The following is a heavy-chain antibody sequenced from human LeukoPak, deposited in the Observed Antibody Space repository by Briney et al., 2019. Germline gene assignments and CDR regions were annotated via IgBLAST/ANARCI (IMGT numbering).Heavy chain of an antibody. V-gene: IGHV3-23*01. D-gene: IGHD4-17*01. J-gene: IGHJ4*02. CDR2: ISASGGS. CDR3: AKDLSDYGDLYYFDY. CDR1: GFTFSSYA. Sequence: GGSLRLSCAASGFTFSSYAMSWVHQAPGKGLEWVSAISASGGSKYADSVKGRFTISRDNSKNTLYLQMKSLRAEDTAVYYCAKDLSDYGDLYYFDYWGQGTLVTVSS.